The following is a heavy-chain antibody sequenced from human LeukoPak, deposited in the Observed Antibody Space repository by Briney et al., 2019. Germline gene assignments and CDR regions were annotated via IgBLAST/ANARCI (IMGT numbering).Heavy chain of an antibody. CDR3: AKGGGWVVVAAPRYYYYYMDV. Sequence: GGSLRLSCAASGFTFSSYAMSWVRQAPGKGLEWVSAISGSGGSTYYADSVKGRFTISRDNSKNTLYLQMNSLRAEDTAVYYCAKGGGWVVVAAPRYYYYYMDVWGKETTVTVSS. D-gene: IGHD2-15*01. CDR2: ISGSGGST. V-gene: IGHV3-23*01. CDR1: GFTFSSYA. J-gene: IGHJ6*03.